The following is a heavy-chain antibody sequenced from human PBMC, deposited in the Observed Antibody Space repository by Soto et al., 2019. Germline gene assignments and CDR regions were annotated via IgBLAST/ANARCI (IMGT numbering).Heavy chain of an antibody. J-gene: IGHJ4*02. CDR2: IGYDGSTK. CDR3: ARDFQFRFDY. V-gene: IGHV3-33*08. CDR1: GFTFTSYS. Sequence: PGGSLTLSRAVSGFTFTSYSLNWVRQAPGKGLEWVSFIGYDGSTKYYADSVKGRFTISRDNSKNTLYLQMNSLRAEDTAVYYCARDFQFRFDYWGQGTLVTVSS.